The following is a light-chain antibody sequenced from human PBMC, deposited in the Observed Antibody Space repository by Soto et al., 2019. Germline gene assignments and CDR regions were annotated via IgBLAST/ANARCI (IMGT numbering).Light chain of an antibody. CDR1: RSDVGGYNY. Sequence: QSVLTQPASVSGSPGQSITISCTGTRSDVGGYNYVSWYQQHPGKAPKLMIYDVSNRPSGVSNRFSGSKSGNTASLTISGRQAEDEADYYCSSYTSTSTYVFGTGTKLTVL. J-gene: IGLJ1*01. CDR2: DVS. CDR3: SSYTSTSTYV. V-gene: IGLV2-14*01.